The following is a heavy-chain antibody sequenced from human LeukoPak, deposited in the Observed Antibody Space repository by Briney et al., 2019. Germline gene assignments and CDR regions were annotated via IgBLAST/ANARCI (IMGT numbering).Heavy chain of an antibody. CDR2: INGDGSST. V-gene: IGHV3-74*01. CDR1: GFTFSTYW. CDR3: ARDLVVTSGY. D-gene: IGHD2-2*01. Sequence: GGSLRLSCAASGFTFSTYWMHWVRQAPGKGLVWVSRINGDGSSTTYADSVKGRFTISRDNAKNTLYLQMNGLRAEDTAVYYCARDLVVTSGYWGQGTLSPSPQ. J-gene: IGHJ4*02.